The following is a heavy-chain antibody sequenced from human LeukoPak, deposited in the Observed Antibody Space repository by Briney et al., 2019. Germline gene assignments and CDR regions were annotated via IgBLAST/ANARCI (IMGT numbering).Heavy chain of an antibody. CDR3: ATTVTYDY. D-gene: IGHD4-17*01. CDR2: TRNKANSYTT. J-gene: IGHJ4*02. Sequence: GSLRLSCAASGFTFSDHYMDWVRQAPGKGLEWVGRTRNKANSYTTEYAASVKGRFTISRDDSKNSLYLQMNSLKTEDTAVYYCATTVTYDYWGQGTLVTVSS. CDR1: GFTFSDHY. V-gene: IGHV3-72*01.